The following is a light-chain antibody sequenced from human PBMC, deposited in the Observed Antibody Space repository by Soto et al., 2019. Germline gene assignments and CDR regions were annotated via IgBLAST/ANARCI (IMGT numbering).Light chain of an antibody. CDR3: SPYTTSNTWL. J-gene: IGLJ3*02. V-gene: IGLV2-14*01. CDR2: EVS. Sequence: QSALTQPASVSGSPGQSITISCTATTSDVGGFDSVSWYQQHPGTAPRVIIYEVSNRPSGVSYRFSGSKSANTASLTISGLQADDEADYYCSPYTTSNTWLFGGGTKLTVL. CDR1: TSDVGGFDS.